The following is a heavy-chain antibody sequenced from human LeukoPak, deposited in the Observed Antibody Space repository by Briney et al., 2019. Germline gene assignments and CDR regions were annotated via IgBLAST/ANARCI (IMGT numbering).Heavy chain of an antibody. D-gene: IGHD4-23*01. Sequence: SETLSLTCTVSGCSISSYYWSWIRQPAGKGLEWIGRIYTSGGTNYNPSLKSRVTMSVDTSKNQFSLKLSSVTAADTAVYYCARVGRYGGNSDYYFDYWGQGTLVTVSS. CDR3: ARVGRYGGNSDYYFDY. CDR1: GCSISSYY. V-gene: IGHV4-4*07. J-gene: IGHJ4*02. CDR2: IYTSGGT.